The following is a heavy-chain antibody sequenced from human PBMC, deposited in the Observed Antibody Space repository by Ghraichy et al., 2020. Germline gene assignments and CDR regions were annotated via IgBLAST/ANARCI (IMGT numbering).Heavy chain of an antibody. CDR2: ISSSSSYT. CDR3: ARFYDILTGYDY. V-gene: IGHV3-11*03. CDR1: GFTFSDYY. D-gene: IGHD3-9*01. Sequence: GGSLRLSCAASGFTFSDYYMSWIRQAPGKGLEWVSYISSSSSYTNYADSVKGRFTISRDNAKNSLYLQMNSLRAEDTAVYYCARFYDILTGYDYWGQGTLVTVSS. J-gene: IGHJ4*02.